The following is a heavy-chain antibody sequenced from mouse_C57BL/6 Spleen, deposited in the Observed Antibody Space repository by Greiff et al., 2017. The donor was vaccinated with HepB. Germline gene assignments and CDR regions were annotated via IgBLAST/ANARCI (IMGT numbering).Heavy chain of an antibody. V-gene: IGHV1-81*01. CDR2: IYPRSGNT. J-gene: IGHJ1*03. CDR3: ARGELRYFDV. CDR1: GYTFTSYG. Sequence: QVQLQQSGAELARPGASVKLSCKASGYTFTSYGISWVKQRTGQGLEWIGEIYPRSGNTYYNEKFKGKATLTADTSSSTAYMELRSLTSEDSAVYFCARGELRYFDVWGTGTTVTVSS.